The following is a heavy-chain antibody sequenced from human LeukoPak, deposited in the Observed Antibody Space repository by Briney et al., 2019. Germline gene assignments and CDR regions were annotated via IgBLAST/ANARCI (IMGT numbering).Heavy chain of an antibody. J-gene: IGHJ4*02. V-gene: IGHV4-39*07. Sequence: PSETLSLTCTVSSGSMSSSSDFWGWIRQPPGKGLEWIGEINHSGSTNSNPSLKSRVTISVDTSKNQFSLKLSSVTAADTAVYYCARRRTAQSYFHYWGQGTLVTVSS. CDR3: ARRRTAQSYFHY. CDR2: INHSGST. CDR1: SGSMSSSSDF.